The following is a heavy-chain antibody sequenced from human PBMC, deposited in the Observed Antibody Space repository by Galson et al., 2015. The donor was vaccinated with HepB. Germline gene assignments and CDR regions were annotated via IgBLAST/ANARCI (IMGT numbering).Heavy chain of an antibody. D-gene: IGHD3-10*01. J-gene: IGHJ4*02. V-gene: IGHV3-30*04. CDR3: ASDLDGSGSFYNMLAY. CDR2: ISSDINTK. CDR1: GFTFSRHA. Sequence: SLRLSCAASGFTFSRHAFHWVRQAPGKGLQWLSLISSDINTKNYADSVKGRFSVSRDNSRDTVYLQMNGLSPEDTAVYFCASDLDGSGSFYNMLAYWGQGIMVTVSS.